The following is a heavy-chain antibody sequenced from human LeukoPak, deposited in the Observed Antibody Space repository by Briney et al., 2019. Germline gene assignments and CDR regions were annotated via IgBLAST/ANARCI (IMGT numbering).Heavy chain of an antibody. CDR3: ARDRETPNSFDY. CDR1: GFTLSSEW. Sequence: PGEPLPLSCSASGFTLSSEWMSWVRQAPGQGLEGVDNIKQDGREKYYLDSVKGRFTISRDNAKNSLYLQMNSLRAEDTAVYYCARDRETPNSFDYWGQGTLVTVSS. CDR2: IKQDGREK. V-gene: IGHV3-7*01. D-gene: IGHD4-23*01. J-gene: IGHJ4*02.